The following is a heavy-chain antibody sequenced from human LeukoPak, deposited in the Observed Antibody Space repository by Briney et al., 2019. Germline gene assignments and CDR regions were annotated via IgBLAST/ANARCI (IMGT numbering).Heavy chain of an antibody. CDR2: ISSSSSYI. D-gene: IGHD6-19*01. J-gene: IGHJ4*02. V-gene: IGHV3-21*04. CDR1: GFTFSSYS. CDR3: AKDRGPGIAVAGSDY. Sequence: GGSLRLSCAASGFTFSSYSMNWVRQAPGKGLEWVSSISSSSSYIYYADSVKGRFTISRDNSKNTLYLQMNSLRAEDTAVYYCAKDRGPGIAVAGSDYWGQGTLVTVSS.